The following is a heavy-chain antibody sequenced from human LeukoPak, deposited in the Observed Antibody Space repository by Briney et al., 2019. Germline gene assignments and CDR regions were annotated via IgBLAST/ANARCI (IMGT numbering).Heavy chain of an antibody. D-gene: IGHD3-9*01. CDR1: VYTFTRYW. Sequence: ASVKVSCKASVYTFTRYWISLVRQAPGQGLEGMGWISAHKGNTNNEQKFQGRVTMTTDTSTSTAYMELRSLRSDDTAVYYCARGYYDILTGYYRGSWFDSWGQGTLVTVSS. CDR3: ARGYYDILTGYYRGSWFDS. J-gene: IGHJ5*01. V-gene: IGHV1-18*01. CDR2: ISAHKGNT.